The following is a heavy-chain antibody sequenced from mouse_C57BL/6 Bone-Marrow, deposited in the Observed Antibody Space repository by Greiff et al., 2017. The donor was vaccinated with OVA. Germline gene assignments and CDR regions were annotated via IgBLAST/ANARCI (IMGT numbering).Heavy chain of an antibody. CDR3: ARNYGSSSHWYFDV. V-gene: IGHV14-3*01. CDR1: GFNIKNTY. CDR2: IDPANGNT. J-gene: IGHJ1*03. D-gene: IGHD1-1*01. Sequence: EVQGVESVAELVRPGASVKLSCTASGFNIKNTYMHWVKQRPEQGLEWIGRIDPANGNTKYAPKFQGKATITADTSSNTAYMQLSSLTSEDSAVYYCARNYGSSSHWYFDVWGTGTTVTVSS.